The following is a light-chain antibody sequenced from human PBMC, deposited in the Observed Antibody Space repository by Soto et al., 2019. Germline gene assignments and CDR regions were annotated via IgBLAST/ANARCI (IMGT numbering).Light chain of an antibody. V-gene: IGLV2-14*01. CDR1: SSDVGAYNY. Sequence: QSALTQPASVSGSPGQSITISCTGTSSDVGAYNYVSWYQQHPGKAPKLMIYDVSNRPSGVSNRFSGSESGNTASLTISGPQAEDEADYFCSSYTVSSTSVFGTGTKVTVL. CDR2: DVS. J-gene: IGLJ1*01. CDR3: SSYTVSSTSV.